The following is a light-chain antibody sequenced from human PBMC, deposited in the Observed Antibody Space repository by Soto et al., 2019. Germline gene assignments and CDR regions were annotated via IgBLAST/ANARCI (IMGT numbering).Light chain of an antibody. J-gene: IGLJ3*02. CDR3: ATWNSNTRV. CDR2: LESSGSQ. Sequence: QPVLTQSSSASASLGSSVNLTCTLSSGHRSYIISWHQQQPGKAPRFLMRLESSGSQNKGSGVPDRFSGSSSGAARYLTIANLQSEDEADYYCATWNSNTRVFGGGTKLTVL. CDR1: SGHRSYI. V-gene: IGLV4-60*03.